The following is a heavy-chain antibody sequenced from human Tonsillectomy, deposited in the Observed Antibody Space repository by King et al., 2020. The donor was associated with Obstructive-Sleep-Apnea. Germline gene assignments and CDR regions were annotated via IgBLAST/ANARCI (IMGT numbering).Heavy chain of an antibody. CDR1: GGSISSSSYY. CDR3: ARVISPPSWYFDY. Sequence: LQESGPGLVKPSETLSLTCTVSGGSISSSSYYWGWIRQPPGKGLEWIGSIYYSGSTYYNPSLKSRVTISVDTSKNQFSLQLSSLTAADPAMYYCARVISPPSWYFDYWGQGTLVTVSS. V-gene: IGHV4-39*07. CDR2: IYYSGST. D-gene: IGHD3/OR15-3a*01. J-gene: IGHJ4*02.